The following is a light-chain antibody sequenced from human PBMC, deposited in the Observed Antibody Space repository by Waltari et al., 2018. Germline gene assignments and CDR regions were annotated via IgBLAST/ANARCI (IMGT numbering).Light chain of an antibody. J-gene: IGKJ4*01. CDR1: QSVTTS. CDR3: HQRTSWPLT. V-gene: IGKV3-11*01. CDR2: DAS. Sequence: EIVLTQSPATLSLSPGERATLSCRASQSVTTSLAWYQQKPGQAPRLLIFDASDRATGVPARFSGSWSGTDFTLTISSLEPEDFAVYFCHQRTSWPLTFGGGTQVEFK.